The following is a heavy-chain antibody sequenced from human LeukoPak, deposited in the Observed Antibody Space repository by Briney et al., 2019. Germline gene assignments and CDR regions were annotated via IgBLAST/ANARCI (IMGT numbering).Heavy chain of an antibody. D-gene: IGHD2-21*01. J-gene: IGHJ3*02. CDR2: INHSGST. CDR3: ARVSRLWWARDI. Sequence: PSETLSLTCVVYGGSFSAYYWSWIRQPPGKGLEWIGEINHSGSTNYNPSLKSRVNISVDTSKNQFSLKLSSVTAADTAVYYCARVSRLWWARDIWGQGTMVTVSS. V-gene: IGHV4-34*01. CDR1: GGSFSAYY.